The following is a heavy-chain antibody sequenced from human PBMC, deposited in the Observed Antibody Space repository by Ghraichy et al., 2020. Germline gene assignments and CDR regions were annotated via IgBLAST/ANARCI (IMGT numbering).Heavy chain of an antibody. CDR3: ARDDLLTQVFDF. D-gene: IGHD2-21*02. J-gene: IGHJ4*02. Sequence: ASVKVSCKTSGFTFSDYYMHWVRQAPGQGLEWMGWVSPKSGGTNYAPKFQGRVTMTRDTSITAIYMELNKLTSDDTAVYYCARDDLLTQVFDFWGQGALVTVSS. CDR1: GFTFSDYY. CDR2: VSPKSGGT. V-gene: IGHV1-2*02.